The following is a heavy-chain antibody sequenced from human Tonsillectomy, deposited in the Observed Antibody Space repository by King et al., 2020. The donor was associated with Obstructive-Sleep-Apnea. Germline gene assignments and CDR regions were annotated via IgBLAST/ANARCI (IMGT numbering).Heavy chain of an antibody. CDR1: GFSFSHYC. V-gene: IGHV3-30*02. CDR2: IRYYGTER. CDR3: AKGSDGVVTASRFDP. J-gene: IGHJ5*02. Sequence: HVQLVESGGDVVQPVRSLRLSCAASGFSFSHYCMHWVRKPPGRGLKVVAFIRYYGTERKYHASVTGRLPISRENSKNMLYLEMSSLIPEDTAMYYCAKGSDGVVTASRFDPWGQGTLVTVSS. D-gene: IGHD2-21*02.